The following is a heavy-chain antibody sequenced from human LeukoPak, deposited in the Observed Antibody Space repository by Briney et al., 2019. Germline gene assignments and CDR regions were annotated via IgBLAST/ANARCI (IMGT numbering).Heavy chain of an antibody. J-gene: IGHJ4*02. V-gene: IGHV3-48*01. Sequence: PGGSLRLSCAASGFTFSDYSMNWVRQAPGKGLECISYISSDRKTTWHADSVKGRFTTSRDNAKNSLYLQMNSLRGEDTAVYYCVKFRGQLLSSYYFDYWGQGTLVTVSS. CDR1: GFTFSDYS. CDR3: VKFRGQLLSSYYFDY. CDR2: ISSDRKTT. D-gene: IGHD2-2*01.